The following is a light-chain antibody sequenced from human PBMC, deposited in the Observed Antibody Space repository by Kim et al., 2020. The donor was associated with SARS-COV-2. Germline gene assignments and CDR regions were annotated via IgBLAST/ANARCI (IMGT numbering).Light chain of an antibody. V-gene: IGKV3-20*01. CDR3: QQYGSSTWT. J-gene: IGKJ1*01. CDR2: GAS. CDR1: QSVSSSY. Sequence: SPGQSPTLSCRASQSVSSSYLAWYQQKPGQAPRLLIYGASSRATGIPDRFSGSGSGTDFTLTISRLEPEDFAVYYCQQYGSSTWTFGQGTKVDIK.